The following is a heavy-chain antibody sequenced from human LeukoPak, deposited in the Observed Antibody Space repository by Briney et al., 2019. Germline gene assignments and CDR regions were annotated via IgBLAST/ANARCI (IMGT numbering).Heavy chain of an antibody. D-gene: IGHD1-26*01. J-gene: IGHJ2*01. CDR1: GGSISSSNW. CDR2: IYHSGST. Sequence: SETLSLTCAVSGGSISSSNWWSWVRQPPGKGLEWIGEIYHSGSTNYNPSLKSRVTISVDKSKNQFSLKLGSVTAADTAVYYCAGPAGTYWYFDLWGRGTLVTLSS. V-gene: IGHV4-4*02. CDR3: AGPAGTYWYFDL.